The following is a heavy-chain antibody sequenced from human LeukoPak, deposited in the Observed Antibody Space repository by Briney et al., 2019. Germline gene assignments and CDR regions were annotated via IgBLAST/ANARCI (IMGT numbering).Heavy chain of an antibody. D-gene: IGHD6-13*01. Sequence: SVKVSCKASGGTFSSYAISWVRQAPGQGLEWMGGIIPIFGTANYAQKFQGRVTITADESTSTAYMELSGLRSEDTAVYYCAGRNSSSWYGAVYYYYYMDVWGKGTTVTVSS. J-gene: IGHJ6*03. V-gene: IGHV1-69*13. CDR2: IIPIFGTA. CDR3: AGRNSSSWYGAVYYYYYMDV. CDR1: GGTFSSYA.